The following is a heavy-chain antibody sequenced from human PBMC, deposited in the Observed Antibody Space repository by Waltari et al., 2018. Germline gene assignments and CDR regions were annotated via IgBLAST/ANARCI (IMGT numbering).Heavy chain of an antibody. CDR3: ARQEIIVEVTGDGFDI. D-gene: IGHD2-21*02. Sequence: QVQLQQWGEGLLKPSETLSLTCAVDGGSFSGYYWTWIRPPPGKGLEWIGEISHSGTTNYNPSLKSRVTISLDTSKNQFSLKLSSVTAADTAVYYCARQEIIVEVTGDGFDIWGQGTMVTVSS. V-gene: IGHV4-34*01. CDR1: GGSFSGYY. J-gene: IGHJ3*02. CDR2: ISHSGTT.